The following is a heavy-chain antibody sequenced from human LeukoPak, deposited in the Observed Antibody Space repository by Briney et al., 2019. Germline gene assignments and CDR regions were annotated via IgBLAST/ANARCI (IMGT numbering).Heavy chain of an antibody. CDR1: GYSFTSYW. CDR3: AGAFPGDARWDY. D-gene: IGHD4-17*01. V-gene: IGHV5-51*01. CDR2: IHLGGSDT. Sequence: GESLKISCKGSGYSFTSYWIGWVRQMPGKGLEWMVFIHLGGSDTSYSPSFQGQVTISDDNSISTAYFQWSRLGASDTAMYYCAGAFPGDARWDYWGQGTLVTVSS. J-gene: IGHJ4*02.